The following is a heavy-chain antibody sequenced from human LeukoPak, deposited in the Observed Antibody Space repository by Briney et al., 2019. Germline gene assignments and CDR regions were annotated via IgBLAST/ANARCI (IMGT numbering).Heavy chain of an antibody. CDR1: GFTFGDYA. Sequence: GGSLRLSCTASGFTFGDYAMSWVRQAPGKGLEWVGFIRSKAYGGTTEHAASVKGRFTISRDDSKSIAYLQMNSLKTEDTAVYYCTRDPSPRRYYYYYMDVWGKGTTVTISS. CDR3: TRDPSPRRYYYYYMDV. V-gene: IGHV3-49*04. CDR2: IRSKAYGGTT. J-gene: IGHJ6*03.